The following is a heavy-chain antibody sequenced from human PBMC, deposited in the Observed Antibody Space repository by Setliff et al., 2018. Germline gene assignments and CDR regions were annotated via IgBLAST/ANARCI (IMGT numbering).Heavy chain of an antibody. V-gene: IGHV4-4*08. D-gene: IGHD6-19*01. Sequence: PSETLSLTCTVSGGSISTYYWSWIRQPPGKGLEWIGYIYTSGGTNYNPSLKSRVTISVDMSKNQFSLKLSSVIAADTAVYYCARGVSSDSWTPRYWGRGILVTVSS. J-gene: IGHJ4*02. CDR1: GGSISTYY. CDR3: ARGVSSDSWTPRY. CDR2: IYTSGGT.